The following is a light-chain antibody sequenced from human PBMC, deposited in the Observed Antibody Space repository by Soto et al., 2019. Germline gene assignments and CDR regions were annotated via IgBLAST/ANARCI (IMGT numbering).Light chain of an antibody. CDR3: SSYTSGSRV. CDR2: EVS. CDR1: SSDVGAYNY. Sequence: QSVLTQPASVSWSPGQSITISCTGTSSDVGAYNYVSWYQQHPGKAPKLMIYEVSNRPSGVSDRFSGSKSGNTASLTISGLQAEDEADYYCSSYTSGSRVFGGGTKLTVL. J-gene: IGLJ2*01. V-gene: IGLV2-14*03.